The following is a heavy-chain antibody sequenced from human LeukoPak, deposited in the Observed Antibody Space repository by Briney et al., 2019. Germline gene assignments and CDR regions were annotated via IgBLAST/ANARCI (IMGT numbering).Heavy chain of an antibody. Sequence: QPGGSVRLSCAASGFTFSSYGMHWVRQAPGKGLEWVAVISYDGSNKYYADSVKGRFTISRDNSNNTLYLQMNSLRAEDTAVYYCAKDISWFGELTFDYWGQGTLVTVSS. D-gene: IGHD3-10*01. CDR1: GFTFSSYG. J-gene: IGHJ4*02. V-gene: IGHV3-30*18. CDR3: AKDISWFGELTFDY. CDR2: ISYDGSNK.